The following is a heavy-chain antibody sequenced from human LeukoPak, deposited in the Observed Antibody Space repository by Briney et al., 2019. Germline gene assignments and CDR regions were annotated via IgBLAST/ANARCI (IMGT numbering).Heavy chain of an antibody. CDR3: AKAPPLRFLEWLLVYMDV. J-gene: IGHJ6*03. Sequence: PGGSLRLSCAASGFTFSSYAMSWVRQAPGKGLEWVSAISGSGGSTYYADSVKGRFTISRDNSKNTLYLQMNSLRAEDTAVYYCAKAPPLRFLEWLLVYMDVWGKGTTVTVSS. CDR1: GFTFSSYA. CDR2: ISGSGGST. D-gene: IGHD3-3*01. V-gene: IGHV3-23*01.